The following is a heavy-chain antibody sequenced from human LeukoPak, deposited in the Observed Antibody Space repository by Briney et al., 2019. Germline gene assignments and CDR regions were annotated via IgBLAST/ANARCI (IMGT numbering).Heavy chain of an antibody. CDR2: VYPSDSDT. D-gene: IGHD6-19*01. Sequence: GESLKISCKGSGYSFTSHWIGWVRQMPGKGLEWMGIVYPSDSDTRYSPSFQGQVTISADKSIRTAYLQWNSLKASDTAMYYCASAVAVAGPDAFDIWGHGTMVTVSS. J-gene: IGHJ3*02. CDR3: ASAVAVAGPDAFDI. CDR1: GYSFTSHW. V-gene: IGHV5-51*01.